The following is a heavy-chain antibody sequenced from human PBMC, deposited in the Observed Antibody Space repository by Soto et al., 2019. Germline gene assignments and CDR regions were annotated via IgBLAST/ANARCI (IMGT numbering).Heavy chain of an antibody. D-gene: IGHD2-15*01. V-gene: IGHV3-74*01. CDR3: AKVPTTLLTPFDS. Sequence: GGSLRLSCAASGFTLSNYWMHWVRQAPGKGLVWVARISSDGSHTNYADSVKGRFTISTDHAKNTLYLQMNSLRAEDTAVYYCAKVPTTLLTPFDSWGQGTLVTVSS. CDR2: ISSDGSHT. J-gene: IGHJ4*02. CDR1: GFTLSNYW.